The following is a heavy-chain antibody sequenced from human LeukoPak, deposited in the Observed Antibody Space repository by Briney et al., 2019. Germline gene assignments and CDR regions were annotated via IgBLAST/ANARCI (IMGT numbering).Heavy chain of an antibody. CDR3: AREGPISGSYAAFDI. V-gene: IGHV4-61*02. CDR2: IYTSGST. Sequence: SQTLSLTCTVSGGSISSGSYYWSWIRQPAGKGLEWIGRIYTSGSTNYNPSLKSRVTISVDTSKNQFSLKLCSVTAADTAVYYCAREGPISGSYAAFDIWGQGTMVTVSS. D-gene: IGHD1-26*01. J-gene: IGHJ3*02. CDR1: GGSISSGSYY.